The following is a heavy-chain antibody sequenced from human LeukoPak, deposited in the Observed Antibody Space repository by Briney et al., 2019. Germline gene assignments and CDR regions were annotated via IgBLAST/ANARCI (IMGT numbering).Heavy chain of an antibody. CDR2: IYSIGST. J-gene: IGHJ5*02. V-gene: IGHV4-59*08. CDR1: GGSISNYY. D-gene: IGHD5-18*01. Sequence: KPSETLSLTCTVSGGSISNYYWSWLRQPPGKGLEWIGYIYSIGSTNYNPSLKSRVTISVDTSKNQFSLKLSPVTAADTAIYYCGSHPTALVSYGFDPWGQGTLVTVSS. CDR3: GSHPTALVSYGFDP.